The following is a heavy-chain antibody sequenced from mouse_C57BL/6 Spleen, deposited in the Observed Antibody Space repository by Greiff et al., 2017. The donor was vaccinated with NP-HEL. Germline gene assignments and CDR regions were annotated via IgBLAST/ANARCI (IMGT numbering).Heavy chain of an antibody. CDR3: ARGYYGSSYMGY. D-gene: IGHD1-1*01. J-gene: IGHJ2*01. V-gene: IGHV1-61*01. CDR2: IYPSDSET. CDR1: GYTFTSYW. Sequence: VQLQQPGAELVRPGSSVKLSCKASGYTFTSYWMDWVKQRPGQGLEWIGNIYPSDSETHYNQKFKDKATLTVDKSSSTAYMQLSSLTSEDSAVYYCARGYYGSSYMGYGGQGTTLTVSS.